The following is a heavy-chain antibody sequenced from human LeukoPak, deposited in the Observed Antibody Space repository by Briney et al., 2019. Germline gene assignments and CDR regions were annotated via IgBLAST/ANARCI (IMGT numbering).Heavy chain of an antibody. J-gene: IGHJ4*02. CDR3: VRDGYYYDSSGYYLGRPLDY. CDR1: GFTFSSYE. Sequence: PGGSLRLSCAASGFTFSSYEMNWVRQAPGKGLEWVSYISSSGSTIYYADSVKGRFTISRDNAKNSLYLQMSSLRAEDTAVYYCVRDGYYYDSSGYYLGRPLDYWGQGTLVTVSS. CDR2: ISSSGSTI. V-gene: IGHV3-48*03. D-gene: IGHD3-22*01.